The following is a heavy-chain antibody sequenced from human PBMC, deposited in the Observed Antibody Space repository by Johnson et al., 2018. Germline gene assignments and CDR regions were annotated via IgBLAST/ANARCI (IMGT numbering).Heavy chain of an antibody. Sequence: VRLLESGGGLVQPGGSLRLSCAASGFTFSSYWMHWVRQAPGKGLVWVSRISGDGSSTTYADPVKGRFTSSRDNAKRTLYLQMNSLRAEDTAVYYCARISIAVGGIYGMDGWGQGTTVTVSS. J-gene: IGHJ6*02. CDR3: ARISIAVGGIYGMDG. V-gene: IGHV3-74*01. CDR2: ISGDGSST. CDR1: GFTFSSYW. D-gene: IGHD6-19*01.